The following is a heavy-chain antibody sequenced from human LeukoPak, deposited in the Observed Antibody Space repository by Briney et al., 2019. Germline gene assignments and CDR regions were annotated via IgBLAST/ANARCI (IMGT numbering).Heavy chain of an antibody. CDR2: IYPGDSDT. V-gene: IGHV5-51*01. Sequence: PEASLQISCEGSGSHFTSYWIGWGRQLPGKGLEWMGIIYPGDSDTRYSPSFQGQVTISADKSISTAYLQWSSLKASDTAMYYCARQGIAVAGTRNNWFDPWGQGTLVTVSS. D-gene: IGHD6-19*01. CDR1: GSHFTSYW. CDR3: ARQGIAVAGTRNNWFDP. J-gene: IGHJ5*02.